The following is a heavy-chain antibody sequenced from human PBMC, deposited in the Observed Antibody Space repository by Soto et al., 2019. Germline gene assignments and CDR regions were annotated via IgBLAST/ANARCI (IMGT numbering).Heavy chain of an antibody. V-gene: IGHV1-46*01. CDR2: IDPSGGST. Sequence: ASVKVSCKASGYTFTSYYMHWVRQAPGQGLEWMGIIDPSGGSTSYAQKFQGRVTMNRDTSTSTVYMELSSLRSEDTAVYYCAREGYYDSSGYYPNWSEPWGQGTMVVFSS. D-gene: IGHD3-22*01. CDR3: AREGYYDSSGYYPNWSEP. CDR1: GYTFTSYY. J-gene: IGHJ5*02.